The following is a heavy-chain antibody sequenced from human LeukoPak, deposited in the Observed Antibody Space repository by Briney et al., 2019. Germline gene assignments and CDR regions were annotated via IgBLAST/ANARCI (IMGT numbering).Heavy chain of an antibody. V-gene: IGHV1-46*01. Sequence: ASVKVSCKVSENTFTNYYMHWVRQAPGQGLEWLGLINPNGGRTSYAQNFQGRVTMTRDTSTTTVYLELSSLRSEDTAVYYCARDMSTRVTPISYAIDVWGQGTMVTVSS. D-gene: IGHD4-23*01. CDR3: ARDMSTRVTPISYAIDV. J-gene: IGHJ3*01. CDR2: INPNGGRT. CDR1: ENTFTNYY.